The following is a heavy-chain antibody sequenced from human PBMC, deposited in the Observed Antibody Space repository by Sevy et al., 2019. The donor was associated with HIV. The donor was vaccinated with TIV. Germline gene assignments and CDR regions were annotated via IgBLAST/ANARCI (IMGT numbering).Heavy chain of an antibody. J-gene: IGHJ6*02. Sequence: GGSLRLSCAVSGFTFRNVWMSWVHQAPGKALEWVANIRQDGSEKYYVDSVRGRFTISRENAKNSLFLQLNSLRADDTAIYYCAKSYYGSGTSYGMDLWGRGTTVTVSS. V-gene: IGHV3-7*01. CDR1: GFTFRNVW. CDR2: IRQDGSEK. D-gene: IGHD3-10*01. CDR3: AKSYYGSGTSYGMDL.